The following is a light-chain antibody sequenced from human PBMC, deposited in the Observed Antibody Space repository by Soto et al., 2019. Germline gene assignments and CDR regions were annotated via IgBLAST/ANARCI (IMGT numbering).Light chain of an antibody. Sequence: DIQMTQSPSTLSGSVGDRVTITCRASQTLSSWLAWYQQKPGEAPKLLIYKASTLKSGVPSRFSGSGSGTEFTLTISSLQPDDFATYYCQHYNSYSEAFGQGTKVDIK. CDR3: QHYNSYSEA. J-gene: IGKJ1*01. CDR2: KAS. V-gene: IGKV1-5*03. CDR1: QTLSSW.